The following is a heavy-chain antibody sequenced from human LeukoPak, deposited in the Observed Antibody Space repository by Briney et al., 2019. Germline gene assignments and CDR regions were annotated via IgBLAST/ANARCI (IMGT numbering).Heavy chain of an antibody. V-gene: IGHV3-43*02. D-gene: IGHD3-22*01. CDR2: ISGDGGST. J-gene: IGHJ4*02. Sequence: PGGSLRISCAASGFTFDDYAMHWVGQAPGKGLEWVSLISGDGGSTCYADSVKGRFTISRDNSKNSLYLQMNSLRTEDTALYYCAKDYYDSSGYYYPAFDYWGQGTLVTVSS. CDR3: AKDYYDSSGYYYPAFDY. CDR1: GFTFDDYA.